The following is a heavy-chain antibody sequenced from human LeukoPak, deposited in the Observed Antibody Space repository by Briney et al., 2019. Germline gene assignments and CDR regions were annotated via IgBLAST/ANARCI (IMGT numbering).Heavy chain of an antibody. CDR2: TYYRSKWYN. CDR1: GDSVSSNSAA. D-gene: IGHD2-2*02. J-gene: IGHJ5*02. Sequence: SQTLSLTCAISGDSVSSNSAAWNWIRQSPSRGLEWLGRTYYRSKWYNDYAVSVKSRITINPDTSKNQFSLQLNSVPPEATAVYYCARDQKYCSSTSCYRAWDNWFDPWGQGTLVTVSS. V-gene: IGHV6-1*01. CDR3: ARDQKYCSSTSCYRAWDNWFDP.